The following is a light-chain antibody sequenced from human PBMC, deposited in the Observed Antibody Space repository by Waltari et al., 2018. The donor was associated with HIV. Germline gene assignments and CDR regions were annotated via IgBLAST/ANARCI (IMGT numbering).Light chain of an antibody. Sequence: DFVMTQSPDSLAVSLGERATINCKSSQSVLYRSNNYNYLAWYQQKPGQPPKLLIYWASTRESGVPDRFSGSGSETDFTLTISSLQAEDVAVYYCQQYYNTPYTFGQGTKLEIK. J-gene: IGKJ2*01. CDR3: QQYYNTPYT. CDR2: WAS. V-gene: IGKV4-1*01. CDR1: QSVLYRSNNYNY.